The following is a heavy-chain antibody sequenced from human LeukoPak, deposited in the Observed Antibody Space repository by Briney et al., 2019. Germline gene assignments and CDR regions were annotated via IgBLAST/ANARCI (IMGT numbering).Heavy chain of an antibody. CDR3: ARDEATTDADY. CDR2: ISSSSSTI. J-gene: IGHJ4*02. Sequence: GGSLRLSCAASGFTFSTYTMNWVRQAPGKGLEWVASISSSSSTIYYADSVKGRFTISRDNSKNTLYLQMNSLRAEDTAVYYCARDEATTDADYWGQGTLVTVSS. D-gene: IGHD1-26*01. CDR1: GFTFSTYT. V-gene: IGHV3-48*01.